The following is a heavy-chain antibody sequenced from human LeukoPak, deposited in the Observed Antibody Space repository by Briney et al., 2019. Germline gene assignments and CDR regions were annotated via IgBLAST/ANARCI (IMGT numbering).Heavy chain of an antibody. CDR3: ARRTTEIVVSGWGYGMDV. V-gene: IGHV3-7*01. J-gene: IGHJ6*02. Sequence: GGSLRLSCAASGFSFHTQWMSWVRQTPGKGLEWVANIKQEGSSKEYVDSVRGRFTISRDNAKNSLYLQLNSLRAEDTAVYYCARRTTEIVVSGWGYGMDVWGHGTTVIVSS. CDR1: GFSFHTQW. CDR2: IKQEGSSK. D-gene: IGHD2/OR15-2a*01.